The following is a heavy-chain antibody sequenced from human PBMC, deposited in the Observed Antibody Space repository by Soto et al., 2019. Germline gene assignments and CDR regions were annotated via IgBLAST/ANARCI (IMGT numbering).Heavy chain of an antibody. CDR2: ISAYSGNT. J-gene: IGHJ2*01. CDR3: ARDIAAAGLDWYFDL. CDR1: GYTFTSYG. Sequence: QVQLVQSGAEVKKPGASVKVSCKASGYTFTSYGISWVRQAPGQGLEWMGWISAYSGNTNYAQKLQGRVTMTTDTSTSTAYMELRSLRSDDTAVYYCARDIAAAGLDWYFDLWGRGTLVTVSS. D-gene: IGHD6-13*01. V-gene: IGHV1-18*01.